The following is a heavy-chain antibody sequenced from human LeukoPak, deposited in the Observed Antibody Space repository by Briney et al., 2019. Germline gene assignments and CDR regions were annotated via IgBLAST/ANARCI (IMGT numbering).Heavy chain of an antibody. D-gene: IGHD3-3*01. J-gene: IGHJ5*02. CDR2: ISSSSSYI. Sequence: PGGSLRLSCAASGFTFSSYSMNWVRQAPGKGLEWVSSISSSSSYIYYADSVKGRFTISRDNAKNSLYLQMNSLRDEDTAVYYCARDYYDFWSGYFATGSQQYNWFDPWGQGTLVTVSS. V-gene: IGHV3-21*01. CDR1: GFTFSSYS. CDR3: ARDYYDFWSGYFATGSQQYNWFDP.